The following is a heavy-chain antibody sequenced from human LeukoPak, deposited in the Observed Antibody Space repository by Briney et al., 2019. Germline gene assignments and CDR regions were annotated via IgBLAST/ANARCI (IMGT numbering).Heavy chain of an antibody. V-gene: IGHV3-11*01. J-gene: IGHJ6*03. D-gene: IGHD6-13*01. CDR3: ARDPYSSSWRDKYYYYYFMDV. CDR2: ISSSGSTI. CDR1: GFTFSDYY. Sequence: PGGSLRLSCAASGFTFSDYYMSWIRQAPGKGLEWVSYISSSGSTIYYADSVKGRFTISRDNAKNSLYLQMNNLRAEDTAVYYCARDPYSSSWRDKYYYYYFMDVWGKGTTVTISS.